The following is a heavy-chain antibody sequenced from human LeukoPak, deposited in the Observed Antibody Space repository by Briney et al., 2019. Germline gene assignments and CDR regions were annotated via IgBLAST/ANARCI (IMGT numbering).Heavy chain of an antibody. CDR3: AKDLVEMATIVWVAPEY. V-gene: IGHV3-33*06. CDR1: GLAFSTDG. CDR2: MWDDGSNK. J-gene: IGHJ4*02. Sequence: TLRLSSAPCGLAFSTDGMHRVRQSPGTELEWGGGMWDDGSNKSYAESVKGRFTIPRDNTKNTLYLQMNSLRAEDTAVYCCAKDLVEMATIVWVAPEYWGQGTLVTVS. D-gene: IGHD5-24*01.